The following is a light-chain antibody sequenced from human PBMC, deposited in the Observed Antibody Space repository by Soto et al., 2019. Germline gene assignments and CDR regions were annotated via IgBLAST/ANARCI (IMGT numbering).Light chain of an antibody. J-gene: IGKJ2*01. Sequence: ENVLTQSPGTLSLSPGERAIFSCRASQSVRRGHLAWYQQKPGQAPRLLIYGASTRATGIPDRFSGSGSGIDFTLTISRLEPADFAVYYCQQYGSSPQTFGQGTKLEIK. CDR3: QQYGSSPQT. CDR2: GAS. CDR1: QSVRRGH. V-gene: IGKV3-20*01.